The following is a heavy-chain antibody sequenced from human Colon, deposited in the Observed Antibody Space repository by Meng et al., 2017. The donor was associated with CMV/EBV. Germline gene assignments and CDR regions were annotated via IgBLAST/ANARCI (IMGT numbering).Heavy chain of an antibody. CDR3: ARGGGLFCKAADCYYPLDL. CDR2: ISNDGSSQ. D-gene: IGHD2-21*02. V-gene: IGHV3-30*04. Sequence: FSNYAMHWVRQAPGKGLEWVAIISNDGSSQNYADSVQGRFTISRDESKDTLVLQMNSLRGDDTAVYFCARGGGLFCKAADCYYPLDLWGQGTLVTVSS. J-gene: IGHJ5*02. CDR1: FSNYA.